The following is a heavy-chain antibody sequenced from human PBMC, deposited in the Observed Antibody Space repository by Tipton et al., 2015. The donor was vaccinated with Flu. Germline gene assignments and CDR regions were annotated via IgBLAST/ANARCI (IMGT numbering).Heavy chain of an antibody. CDR2: IRTYNGNT. CDR1: GYTFTSYG. Sequence: QLVQSGAEVKKPGASVKVSCKASGYTFTSYGISWVRQAPGQGLEWMGWIRTYNGNTNYAQKFQGRGTMTTDTSTSTAYMELRSLRSDDKAVYSCARRHCSGGICYYGMDVWGQGTPVPVSS. V-gene: IGHV1-18*01. CDR3: ARRHCSGGICYYGMDV. D-gene: IGHD2-15*01. J-gene: IGHJ6*02.